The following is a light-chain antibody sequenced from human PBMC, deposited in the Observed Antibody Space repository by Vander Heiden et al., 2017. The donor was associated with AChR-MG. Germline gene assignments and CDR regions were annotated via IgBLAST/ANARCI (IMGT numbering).Light chain of an antibody. CDR2: LGS. CDR1: QSPLYSNGYNY. V-gene: IGKV2-28*01. Sequence: DIVMTQSPLPLPVTPGEPASISCRSSQSPLYSNGYNYLDWYLQKPGQSPHLLIYLGSNRASGVPDRFSGSGSGTDFTLKISRVEAEDVGVYYCMQALQTPRTFGQGTKVEIK. J-gene: IGKJ1*01. CDR3: MQALQTPRT.